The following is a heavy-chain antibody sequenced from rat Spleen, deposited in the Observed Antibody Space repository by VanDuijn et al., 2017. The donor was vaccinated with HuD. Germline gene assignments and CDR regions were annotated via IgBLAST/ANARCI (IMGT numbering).Heavy chain of an antibody. CDR3: TSARD. D-gene: IGHD1-4*01. Sequence: QAQLKESGPGLVQPSQTLSLTCTVSGFSLTSNSVDWVRQPPGKGLEWMGEIWGDGSTHYNSALKSRLTISRDTSKSQVFLKMNSLQTDDTAIYFCTSARDWGQGVMVTVSS. CDR1: GFSLTSNS. CDR2: IWGDGST. J-gene: IGHJ2*01. V-gene: IGHV2-1*01.